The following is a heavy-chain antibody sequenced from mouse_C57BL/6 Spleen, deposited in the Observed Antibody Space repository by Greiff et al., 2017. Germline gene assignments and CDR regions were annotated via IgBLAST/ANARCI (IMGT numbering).Heavy chain of an antibody. D-gene: IGHD1-1*01. J-gene: IGHJ1*03. CDR3: ARSELREGYCDV. Sequence: QVQLQQPGAELVRPGSSVKLSCKASGYTFTSYWMDWVKQRPGQGLEWIGNIYPSDSETHYNQKFKDKATLTVDKSSSTAYMQLSSLTSEDSAVYYCARSELREGYCDVWGTGTTVTVSS. V-gene: IGHV1-61*01. CDR2: IYPSDSET. CDR1: GYTFTSYW.